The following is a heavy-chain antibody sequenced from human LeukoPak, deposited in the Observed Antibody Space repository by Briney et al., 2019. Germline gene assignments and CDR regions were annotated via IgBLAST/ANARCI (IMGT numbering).Heavy chain of an antibody. D-gene: IGHD2-15*01. J-gene: IGHJ6*03. CDR3: ARVNRGYCSGGSCYRYYYYYYMDV. V-gene: IGHV3-7*01. Sequence: GGSLRLSCAVSGFTFRSYWMGWVRQTPGKGLEWVANIKQDGSEKYYVDSVKGRFTISRDNAKNSLYLQMNSLRAEDTAVYYCARVNRGYCSGGSCYRYYYYYYMDVWGKGTTVTISS. CDR1: GFTFRSYW. CDR2: IKQDGSEK.